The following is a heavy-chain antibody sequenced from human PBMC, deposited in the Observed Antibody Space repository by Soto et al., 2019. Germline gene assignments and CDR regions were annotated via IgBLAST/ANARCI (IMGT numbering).Heavy chain of an antibody. CDR1: GYTFTGYY. D-gene: IGHD3-10*01. Sequence: GASVKVSCKASGYTFTGYYMHWVRQAPGQGLEWMGWINPNSGGTNYAQKFQGWVTMTRDTSISTAYMELSRLRSDDTAVYYCARGLSGLWFGEFTPLDVWGKGTTVTVSS. V-gene: IGHV1-2*04. CDR3: ARGLSGLWFGEFTPLDV. J-gene: IGHJ6*04. CDR2: INPNSGGT.